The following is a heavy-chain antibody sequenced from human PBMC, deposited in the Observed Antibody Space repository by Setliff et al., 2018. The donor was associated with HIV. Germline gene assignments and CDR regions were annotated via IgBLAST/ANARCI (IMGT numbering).Heavy chain of an antibody. CDR1: GGSFSGCY. Sequence: SETLSLTCAVYGGSFSGCYWTWIRQPPGKGLEWIGEINNGGSTNYNPSLKSRVTISVDKSKNHFSLKLTSVTAADTAVYYCARDQGYSYGSGPFHSWGQGTMVTVSS. J-gene: IGHJ3*02. CDR3: ARDQGYSYGSGPFHS. V-gene: IGHV4-34*01. D-gene: IGHD5-18*01. CDR2: INNGGST.